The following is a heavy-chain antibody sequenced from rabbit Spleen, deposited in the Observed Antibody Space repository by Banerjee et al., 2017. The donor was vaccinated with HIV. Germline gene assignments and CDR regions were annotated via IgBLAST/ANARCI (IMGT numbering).Heavy chain of an antibody. Sequence: QEQLVESGGGLVQPEGSLTLTCTASGFSFNSNYFMCWVRQAPGKGLEWIACINIVTGKSVYASWAEGRFIMSRTSSTTVTLQMTGLTAADTATYFCARDLVAVIGWNFNLWGQGTLVTVS. CDR1: GFSFNSNYF. CDR2: INIVTGKS. V-gene: IGHV1S45*01. CDR3: ARDLVAVIGWNFNL. D-gene: IGHD1-1*01. J-gene: IGHJ4*01.